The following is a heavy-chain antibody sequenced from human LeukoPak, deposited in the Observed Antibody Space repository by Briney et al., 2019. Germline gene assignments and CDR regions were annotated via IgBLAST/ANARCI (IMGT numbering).Heavy chain of an antibody. CDR2: IFYSGGT. CDR3: ARGLYDRSGIDP. J-gene: IGHJ5*02. V-gene: IGHV4-31*03. Sequence: SETLSLTCTVSGDSISSGGYYWSWIRQHPGKGLEWIGYIFYSGGTYYNPSLKSRVTMSVDTSKNQFSLKLNSVTAADTAVYYCARGLYDRSGIDPWGQGTLVTVSS. CDR1: GDSISSGGYY. D-gene: IGHD3-22*01.